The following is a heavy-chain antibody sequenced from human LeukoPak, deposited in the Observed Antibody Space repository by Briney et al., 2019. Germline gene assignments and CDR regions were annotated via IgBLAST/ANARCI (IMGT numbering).Heavy chain of an antibody. Sequence: SGGSLRLSCAASGFTFSNFAMAWVRQAPGRGLAWVSGVCASGSSINYPDSVKGRFTVSRDNSKNTLYLQMNSLRAEDTAVYYCAKALAAWGQGTLVTVSS. V-gene: IGHV3-23*01. J-gene: IGHJ5*02. D-gene: IGHD6-13*01. CDR2: VCASGSSI. CDR3: AKALAA. CDR1: GFTFSNFA.